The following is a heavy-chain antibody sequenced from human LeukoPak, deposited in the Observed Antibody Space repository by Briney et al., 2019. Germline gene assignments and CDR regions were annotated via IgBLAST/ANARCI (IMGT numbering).Heavy chain of an antibody. D-gene: IGHD3-10*01. J-gene: IGHJ4*02. Sequence: SSETLSLTCTVSGGSISSYYWSWIRQPPGKGLEWIGYIYYSGSTNYNPSLKSRVTISADTSKNQFSLKLSSVTAADTAVYYCASVDYYASYFDYWGQGTLVTVSS. CDR3: ASVDYYASYFDY. CDR2: IYYSGST. V-gene: IGHV4-59*01. CDR1: GGSISSYY.